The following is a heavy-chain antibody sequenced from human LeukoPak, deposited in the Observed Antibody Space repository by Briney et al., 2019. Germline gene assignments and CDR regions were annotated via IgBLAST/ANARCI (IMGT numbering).Heavy chain of an antibody. CDR2: INPNSGGT. Sequence: ASVKVSCKASGYTFTGYYMHWVRQAPGQGLEWMGWINPNSGGTNYAQKFQGRVTMTRDTSISTAYMELSRLRSDDTAVYYCARTDSGSYYGAFDIWGQGTMVTVS. J-gene: IGHJ3*02. V-gene: IGHV1-2*02. D-gene: IGHD1-26*01. CDR1: GYTFTGYY. CDR3: ARTDSGSYYGAFDI.